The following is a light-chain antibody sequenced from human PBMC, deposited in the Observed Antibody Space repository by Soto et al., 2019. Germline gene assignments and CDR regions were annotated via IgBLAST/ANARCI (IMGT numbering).Light chain of an antibody. CDR1: QGISRY. J-gene: IGKJ4*01. CDR2: AAS. V-gene: IGKV1-9*01. Sequence: IQLTQSPSSLSASVGDSVTITCRASQGISRYLSWYQQKPGRAPKLLISAASTLQSGVPARFSGSGSGTDFTPSITSLQLEVFATYYCQQLNTYPVTFGGGTKGRSN. CDR3: QQLNTYPVT.